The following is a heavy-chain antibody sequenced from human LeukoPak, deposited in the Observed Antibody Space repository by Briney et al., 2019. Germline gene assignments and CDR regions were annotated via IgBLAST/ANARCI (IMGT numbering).Heavy chain of an antibody. Sequence: ASVKVSCKASGYTFTSYAMSWVRQAPGQGLEWMGWINTNTGNPTYAQGRTGRFVFSLYTSVSTAYLQISSLKAEDTAVYYCARGGAYSSSWYLRIHSYYYMDVWGKGTTVTVSS. CDR2: INTNTGNP. J-gene: IGHJ6*03. D-gene: IGHD6-13*01. CDR3: ARGGAYSSSWYLRIHSYYYMDV. V-gene: IGHV7-4-1*02. CDR1: GYTFTSYA.